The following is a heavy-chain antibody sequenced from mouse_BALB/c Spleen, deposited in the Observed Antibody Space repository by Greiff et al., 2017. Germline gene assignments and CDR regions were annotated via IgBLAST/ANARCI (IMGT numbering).Heavy chain of an antibody. CDR1: GYSITSDYV. D-gene: IGHD2-14*01. J-gene: IGHJ4*01. CDR2: ISYSGST. V-gene: IGHV3-2*02. Sequence: EVQLVESGPGLVKPSQSLSLTCTVTGYSITSDYVWNWLRQFPGNKLEWMGYISYSGSTCYNPSLKSRISITRDTSKNQFFLQLNSVTTEDTATYYCARFGYRDGGAMDYWGQGTSVTVSS. CDR3: ARFGYRDGGAMDY.